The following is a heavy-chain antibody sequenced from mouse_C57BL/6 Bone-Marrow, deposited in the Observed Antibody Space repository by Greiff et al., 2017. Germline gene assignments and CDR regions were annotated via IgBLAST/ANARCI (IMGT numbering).Heavy chain of an antibody. D-gene: IGHD1-1*01. J-gene: IGHJ1*03. V-gene: IGHV1-52*01. CDR1: GYTFTSYW. CDR3: ARWGLYCYGSSYFHWYFDV. Sequence: QVQLQQPGAELVRPGSSVKLSCKASGYTFTSYWMHWVKQRPIQGLEWIGNIDPSDSETHYNQKFKDKATLTVDKSSSTAYMQLSSLTSEDSAVYYCARWGLYCYGSSYFHWYFDVWGTGTTVTVSS. CDR2: IDPSDSET.